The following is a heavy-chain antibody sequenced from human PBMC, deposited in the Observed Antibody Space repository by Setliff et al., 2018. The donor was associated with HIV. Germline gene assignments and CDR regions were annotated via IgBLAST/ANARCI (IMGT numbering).Heavy chain of an antibody. D-gene: IGHD4-4*01. CDR2: IYYSGST. V-gene: IGHV4-61*10. CDR1: GGSISSDSYY. Sequence: SETLSLTCTVSGGSISSDSYYWSWIRQPAGKGLEWIGFIYYSGSTNYNPSLKSRVTISVDSSKNQFSLNLSSVTAADTAVYYCARSPTSNYLYYFDYWGQGTLVTVSS. J-gene: IGHJ4*02. CDR3: ARSPTSNYLYYFDY.